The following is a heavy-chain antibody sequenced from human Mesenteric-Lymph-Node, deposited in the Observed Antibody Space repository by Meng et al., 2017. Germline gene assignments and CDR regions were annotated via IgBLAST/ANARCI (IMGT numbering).Heavy chain of an antibody. CDR1: GYPLTVYY. V-gene: IGHV1-2*07. Sequence: QVRVVTSGRDLRKTESSVQASCKASGYPLTVYYMHWVRQAPGQGLEWMAWINPTSGGTNYAHKFQGRVTMTRDTSISTAYMELSRLRSDDTAVYYCARGQSYGAGNMVVWGQGTLVTVSS. J-gene: IGHJ4*02. CDR2: INPTSGGT. D-gene: IGHD3-10*01. CDR3: ARGQSYGAGNMVV.